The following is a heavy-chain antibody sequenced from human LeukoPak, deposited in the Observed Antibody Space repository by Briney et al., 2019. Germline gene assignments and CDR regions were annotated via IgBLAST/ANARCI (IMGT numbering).Heavy chain of an antibody. CDR3: AAYYYDSRESEY. CDR1: GGSISTRNHY. J-gene: IGHJ4*02. D-gene: IGHD3-22*01. CDR2: IGYTGTT. Sequence: SETLSLTCTVTGGSISTRNHYWGWLRQPPGKGLEWIGSIGYTGTTNSNPSLKSRVTISVDTSKNQFSLKLSSVTAADTAVYYCAAYYYDSRESEYWGQGTLVTVSS. V-gene: IGHV4-39*07.